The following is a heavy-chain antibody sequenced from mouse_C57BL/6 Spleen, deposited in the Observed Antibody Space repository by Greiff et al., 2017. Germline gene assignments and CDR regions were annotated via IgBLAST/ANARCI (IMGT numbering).Heavy chain of an antibody. Sequence: EVKLQESGPGLVKPSQSLSLTCSVTGYSITSGCHWNWIRQFPGNKLEWMGYISYDGSNNYNPSLKNRISITRDTSKNQFFLKLNSVTTEDTATYYCARGDYGSSYDYWGQGTTLTVSS. V-gene: IGHV3-6*01. D-gene: IGHD1-1*01. CDR2: ISYDGSN. CDR1: GYSITSGCH. J-gene: IGHJ2*01. CDR3: ARGDYGSSYDY.